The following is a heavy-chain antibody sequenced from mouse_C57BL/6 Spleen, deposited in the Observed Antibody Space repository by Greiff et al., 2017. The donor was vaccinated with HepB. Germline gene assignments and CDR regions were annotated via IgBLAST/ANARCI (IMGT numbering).Heavy chain of an antibody. CDR3: ARRITTVVATRYFDV. CDR2: IYPGSGST. D-gene: IGHD1-1*01. Sequence: QVQLKQPGAELVKPGASVKKSCKASGYTFTSYWITWVKQRPGQGLEWIGDIYPGSGSTNYNEKFKSKATLTVDTSSSTAYMQLSSLTSEDSAVYYCARRITTVVATRYFDVWGTGTTVTVSS. J-gene: IGHJ1*03. CDR1: GYTFTSYW. V-gene: IGHV1-55*01.